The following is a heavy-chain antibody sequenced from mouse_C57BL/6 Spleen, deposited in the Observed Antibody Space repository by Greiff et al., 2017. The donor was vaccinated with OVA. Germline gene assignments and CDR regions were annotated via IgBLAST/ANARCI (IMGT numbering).Heavy chain of an antibody. D-gene: IGHD1-1*01. CDR3: ARGRDSYGSSYDY. V-gene: IGHV5-4*03. CDR2: ISDGGSYT. J-gene: IGHJ2*01. Sequence: EVKLQESGGGLVKPGGSLKLSCAASGFTFSSYAMSWVRQTPEKRLEWVATISDGGSYTYYPDNVKGRFTISRDNAKNNLYLQMSHLKSEDTAMYYCARGRDSYGSSYDYWGQGTTLTVAS. CDR1: GFTFSSYA.